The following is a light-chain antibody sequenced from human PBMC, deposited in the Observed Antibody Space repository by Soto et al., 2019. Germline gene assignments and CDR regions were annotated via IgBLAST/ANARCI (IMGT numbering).Light chain of an antibody. CDR2: KAS. J-gene: IGKJ1*01. Sequence: DIQMTQSPSTLSASVGDRVTITCRASQRISYWLAWYQQKPGKAPKLLIYKASILEDGVPSRFSVSGSATEFSLTISSLQPDDFATYYCQQYETYWTFGQGTKVEMK. CDR1: QRISYW. CDR3: QQYETYWT. V-gene: IGKV1-5*03.